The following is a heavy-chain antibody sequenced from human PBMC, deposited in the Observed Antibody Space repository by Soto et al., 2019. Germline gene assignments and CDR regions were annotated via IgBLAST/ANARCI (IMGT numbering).Heavy chain of an antibody. CDR3: ASWSGWIPDP. Sequence: PGGSLKLSCAASGFTFSSYSMNWVRQAPGKGLEWVSYISSSSSTIYYADSVKGRFTISRDNAKNSLYLQMNSLRDEDTSVYYCASWSGWIPDPWGQGTLVTVSS. J-gene: IGHJ5*02. CDR1: GFTFSSYS. CDR2: ISSSSSTI. V-gene: IGHV3-48*02. D-gene: IGHD5-12*01.